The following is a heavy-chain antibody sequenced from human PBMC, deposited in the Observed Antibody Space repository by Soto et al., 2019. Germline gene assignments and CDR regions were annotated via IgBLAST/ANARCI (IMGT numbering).Heavy chain of an antibody. J-gene: IGHJ3*02. V-gene: IGHV3-21*01. D-gene: IGHD4-17*01. CDR1: GFTFSSYS. CDR3: ARDLYGDYESAFDI. CDR2: ISSSSSYI. Sequence: EVQLVESGGGLVKPGGSLRLSCAASGFTFSSYSMNWVRQAPGKGLEWVSSISSSSSYIYYADSVKGRLTISRDNAKNSLYLQMNSLRAEDTAVYYCARDLYGDYESAFDIWGQGTMVTVSS.